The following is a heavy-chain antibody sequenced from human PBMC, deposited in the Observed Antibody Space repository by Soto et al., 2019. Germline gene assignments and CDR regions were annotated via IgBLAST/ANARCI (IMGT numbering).Heavy chain of an antibody. Sequence: QVQLVESGGGVVQPGRSLRLSCAASGFTFSSYGMHWVRQAPGKGLEWVAVISYDGSNKYYADSVKGRFTISRDNSKKALYLQRNRLRAEDTAVYYCAKDEDSYGPGYYYGMDVWGQGTTVTVSS. CDR2: ISYDGSNK. CDR3: AKDEDSYGPGYYYGMDV. CDR1: GFTFSSYG. J-gene: IGHJ6*02. V-gene: IGHV3-30*18. D-gene: IGHD5-18*01.